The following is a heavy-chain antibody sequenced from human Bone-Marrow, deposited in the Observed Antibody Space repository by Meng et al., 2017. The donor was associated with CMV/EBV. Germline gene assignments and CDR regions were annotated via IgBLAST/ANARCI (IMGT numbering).Heavy chain of an antibody. CDR2: IIPILGIA. Sequence: SVKVSCKASGGTFSSYTISWVRQAPGQGLEWMGRIIPILGIANYAQKFQGRVTITRNTSISTAYMELSSLRSEDTAVYYCARGRYCSSTSCYRYYYYGMDVWGQGTTVTVSS. V-gene: IGHV1-69*02. CDR1: GGTFSSYT. D-gene: IGHD2-2*02. J-gene: IGHJ6*02. CDR3: ARGRYCSSTSCYRYYYYGMDV.